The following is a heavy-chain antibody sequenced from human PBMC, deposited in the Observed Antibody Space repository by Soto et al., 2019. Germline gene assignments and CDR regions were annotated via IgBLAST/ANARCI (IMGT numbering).Heavy chain of an antibody. CDR1: GGSISSSSYY. J-gene: IGHJ4*02. V-gene: IGHV4-39*01. CDR2: IYSSGTT. CDR3: ARLRELAFDS. Sequence: SETLSLTCSVSGGSISSSSYYWGWIRQPPGKGLEWIGNIYSSGTTYYSPSLKSRVSISVDTSKNQFSLRLSSVTAADTAVYYCARLRELAFDSWGQGTLVTVSS. D-gene: IGHD6-13*01.